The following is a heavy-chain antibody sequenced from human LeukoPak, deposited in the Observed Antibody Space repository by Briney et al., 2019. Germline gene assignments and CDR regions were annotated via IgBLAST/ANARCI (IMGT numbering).Heavy chain of an antibody. D-gene: IGHD6-19*01. CDR2: IKSKTDGGTT. V-gene: IGHV3-15*01. CDR1: GFTFSNAW. J-gene: IGHJ4*02. CDR3: TTAYEQWLAHYYDY. Sequence: GGSLRLSCAASGFTFSNAWMSWVRQAPGKWLEWVGRIKSKTDGGTTDYAAPVKGRFTMSRDDSKNTLYLQMNSLKTEDTAVYYCTTAYEQWLAHYYDYWGQGTLVTVSS.